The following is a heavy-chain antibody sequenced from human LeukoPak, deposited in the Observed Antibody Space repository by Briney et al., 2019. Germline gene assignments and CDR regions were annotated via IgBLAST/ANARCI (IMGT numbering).Heavy chain of an antibody. V-gene: IGHV1-69*13. J-gene: IGHJ4*02. D-gene: IGHD2-15*01. Sequence: GASVKVSCKASGGTFSSYAISWVRQAPGQGLEWMGGIIPIFGTANYAQKFQGRVTITADESTSTAYMELSRLRSEDTAVYYCVLGCSGGSCYPYYFDYWGQGTLVTVSS. CDR2: IIPIFGTA. CDR1: GGTFSSYA. CDR3: VLGCSGGSCYPYYFDY.